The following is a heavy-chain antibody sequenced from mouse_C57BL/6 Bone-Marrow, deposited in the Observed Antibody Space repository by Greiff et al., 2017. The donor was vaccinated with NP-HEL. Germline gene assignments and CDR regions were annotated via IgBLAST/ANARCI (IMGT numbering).Heavy chain of an antibody. CDR2: IDPENGDT. CDR1: GFNIKDDY. V-gene: IGHV14-4*01. CDR3: TTTMVTPFDY. J-gene: IGHJ2*01. D-gene: IGHD2-2*01. Sequence: EVMLVESGAELVRPGASVKLSCTASGFNIKDDYMHWVKQRPEQGLEWIGWIDPENGDTEYASKFQGKATITAETSSNTAYLQLSSLTSEDTAVYYCTTTMVTPFDYWGQGTTLTVSS.